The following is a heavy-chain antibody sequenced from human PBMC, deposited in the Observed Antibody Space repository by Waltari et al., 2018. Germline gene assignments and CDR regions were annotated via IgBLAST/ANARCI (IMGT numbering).Heavy chain of an antibody. J-gene: IGHJ5*02. Sequence: QVQLQESGPGLVKPSETLSLTCTVPGGSISSYYWSWIRQPPGTGLEWIGYIYYSGSTNYNPSLKSRVTISVDTSKNQFSLKLSSVTAADTAVYYCARDNLGLAYCGGDCYSFWFDPWGQGTLVTVSS. CDR1: GGSISSYY. D-gene: IGHD2-21*02. V-gene: IGHV4-59*12. CDR2: IYYSGST. CDR3: ARDNLGLAYCGGDCYSFWFDP.